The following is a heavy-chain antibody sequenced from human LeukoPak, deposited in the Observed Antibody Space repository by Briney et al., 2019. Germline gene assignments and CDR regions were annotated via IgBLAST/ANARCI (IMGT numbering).Heavy chain of an antibody. D-gene: IGHD6-19*01. CDR2: ISAYSGNT. CDR1: GYTFTSYG. V-gene: IGHV1-18*01. Sequence: ASVKVSCKASGYTFTSYGISWVRQAPGQGLEWMGWISAYSGNTNYAQKLQGRVTMTTDTSTSTAYMELRSLRSDDTAVYYCARGQAVAGTPYYFDDWGQGTLVTVSS. J-gene: IGHJ4*02. CDR3: ARGQAVAGTPYYFDD.